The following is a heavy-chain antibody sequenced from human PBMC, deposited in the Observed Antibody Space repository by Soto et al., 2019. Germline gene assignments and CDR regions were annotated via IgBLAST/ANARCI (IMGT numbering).Heavy chain of an antibody. CDR1: GGTFSSYA. V-gene: IGHV1-69*01. J-gene: IGHJ5*02. CDR3: AILAYCGGDCYNWFDP. CDR2: IIPIFGTA. D-gene: IGHD2-21*02. Sequence: QVQLVQSGAEVQKPGSSVKVSCKASGGTFSSYAISWVRQAPGQGLEWMGGIIPIFGTANYAQKFQGRVTITADESTSTAYMELSSLRSEDTAVYYCAILAYCGGDCYNWFDPWGQGTLVTVSS.